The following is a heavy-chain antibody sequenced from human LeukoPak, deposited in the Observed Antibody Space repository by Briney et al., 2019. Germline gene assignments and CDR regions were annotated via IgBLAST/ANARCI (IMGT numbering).Heavy chain of an antibody. Sequence: ASVKVSCKASGYSLTGHGISWVRQAPGQGLEWMGWISAYNGNTNYAQKLQGRVTMTTDTSTSTVYMELRSLRSDDTAVYYCARPQLEGYMDVWGQGTTVTVSS. CDR3: ARPQLEGYMDV. CDR1: GYSLTGHG. V-gene: IGHV1-18*01. D-gene: IGHD1-1*01. J-gene: IGHJ6*02. CDR2: ISAYNGNT.